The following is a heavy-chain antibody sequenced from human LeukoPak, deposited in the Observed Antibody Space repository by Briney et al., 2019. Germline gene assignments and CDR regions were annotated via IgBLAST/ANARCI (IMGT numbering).Heavy chain of an antibody. Sequence: GGSLRLSCAASGFTFTDWYMCWIRQAPGKGLQWLSYISSSSSDINYADSVRGRFTISRDNAKQSVYLQMNSLRAEDTAIYYCVKSAGRDGGNWGQGTLVTVSS. CDR3: VKSAGRDGGN. V-gene: IGHV3-11*06. CDR2: ISSSSSDI. CDR1: GFTFTDWY. D-gene: IGHD1-26*01. J-gene: IGHJ4*02.